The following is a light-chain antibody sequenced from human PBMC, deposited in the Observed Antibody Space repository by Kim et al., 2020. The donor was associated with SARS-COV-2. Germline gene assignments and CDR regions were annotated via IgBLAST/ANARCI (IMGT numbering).Light chain of an antibody. Sequence: EIVLTQSPGTLSLSPGERATLSCRASQDISSTYFAWYQQKPGQAPRLLIYDASSRATGIPDRFSGSGSGTDFTLTISRLEPEDFAVYYCQQYGSSRTFGQGTKVDIK. V-gene: IGKV3-20*01. CDR2: DAS. CDR1: QDISSTY. J-gene: IGKJ1*01. CDR3: QQYGSSRT.